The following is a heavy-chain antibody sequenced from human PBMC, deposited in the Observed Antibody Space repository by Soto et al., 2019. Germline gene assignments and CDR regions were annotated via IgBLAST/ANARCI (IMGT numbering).Heavy chain of an antibody. CDR3: ARLTSMIVVVGSHDAFDI. Sequence: GESLKISCKGSGYSFTSYWIVWVRQMPGKXLEWMGIIYPGDSDTRYSPSFQGQVTISADKSISTAYLQWSSLKASDTAMYYCARLTSMIVVVGSHDAFDIWGQGTMVTVSS. J-gene: IGHJ3*02. D-gene: IGHD3-22*01. CDR2: IYPGDSDT. CDR1: GYSFTSYW. V-gene: IGHV5-51*01.